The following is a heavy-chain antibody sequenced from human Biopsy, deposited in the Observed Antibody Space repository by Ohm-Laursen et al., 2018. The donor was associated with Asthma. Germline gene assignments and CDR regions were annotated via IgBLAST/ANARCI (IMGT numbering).Heavy chain of an antibody. CDR2: ISFDGSNK. CDR3: ARTFHFWSPYHAEHYQL. CDR1: GFSFSRYG. Sequence: SLRLSCTASGFSFSRYGMHWVRQAPGKGLEWVAVISFDGSNKYYGDSVKGRFTIARDNSKNTVYLQMNSLRAEDTAVYYCARTFHFWSPYHAEHYQLWGQSTLVTVSS. D-gene: IGHD3-3*02. V-gene: IGHV3-30*03. J-gene: IGHJ1*01.